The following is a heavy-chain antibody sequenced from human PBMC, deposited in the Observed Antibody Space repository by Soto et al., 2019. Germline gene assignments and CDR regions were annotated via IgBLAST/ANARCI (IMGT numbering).Heavy chain of an antibody. CDR1: GCTFSSYA. D-gene: IGHD1-26*01. CDR2: IIPIFGTA. Sequence: SVKVSCKASGCTFSSYAISGVRQAPGQGLEWMGGIIPIFGTANYAQKFQGRVTITADKSTSTAYMELSSLRSEDTAVYYCARSVGATQIPSGMDVWGQGTTVTVSS. CDR3: ARSVGATQIPSGMDV. V-gene: IGHV1-69*06. J-gene: IGHJ6*02.